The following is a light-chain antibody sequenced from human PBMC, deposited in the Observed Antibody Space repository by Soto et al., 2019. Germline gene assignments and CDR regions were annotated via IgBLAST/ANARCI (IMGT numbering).Light chain of an antibody. Sequence: DIQLTQSPSFLSASVGDRVTITCRASQGISSYLAWYQQKPGKAPKVLIYGASTLHSGVPSRFSGSGSGTEFTLTISSLQPEDFATYYCQQLNNYPFTFGPGTKVDIK. J-gene: IGKJ3*01. CDR1: QGISSY. V-gene: IGKV1-9*01. CDR2: GAS. CDR3: QQLNNYPFT.